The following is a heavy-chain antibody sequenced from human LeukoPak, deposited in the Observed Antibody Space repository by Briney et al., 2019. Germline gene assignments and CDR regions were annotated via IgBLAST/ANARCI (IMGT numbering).Heavy chain of an antibody. CDR2: IRSSGGINK. J-gene: IGHJ1*01. CDR3: AKDSSRNWAEYFQH. V-gene: IGHV3-30*02. D-gene: IGHD1-1*01. Sequence: GGSLRLSCAASGFTFSSYGMHWVRQAPGKGLEWVAFIRSSGGINKYFADSVKGRFTISRDDSKDTLYLQMNSLGPEDTAVYYCAKDSSRNWAEYFQHWGQGTLVTVSS. CDR1: GFTFSSYG.